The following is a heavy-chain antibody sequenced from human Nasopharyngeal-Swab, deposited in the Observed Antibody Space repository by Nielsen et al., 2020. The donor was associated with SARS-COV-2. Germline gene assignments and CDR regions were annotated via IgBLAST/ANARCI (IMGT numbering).Heavy chain of an antibody. D-gene: IGHD5-18*01. J-gene: IGHJ4*02. CDR1: GFTFSSYD. Sequence: GGSLRLSCAASGFTFSSYDMHWVRQATGKGLEWVSAIGTAGDTYYPGSVKGRFTISRDNSKNTLYLQMNSLRAEDTAVYYCARAGGGYSYADYWGQGTLVTVSS. CDR3: ARAGGGYSYADY. V-gene: IGHV3-13*01. CDR2: IGTAGDT.